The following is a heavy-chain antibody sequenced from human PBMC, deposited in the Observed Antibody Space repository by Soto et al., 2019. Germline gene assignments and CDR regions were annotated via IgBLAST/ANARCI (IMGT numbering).Heavy chain of an antibody. CDR2: ISAYNGNT. J-gene: IGHJ4*02. D-gene: IGHD6-19*01. Sequence: QVQLVQSGAEVKKPGASVKVSCKASGYTFTSYGISWVRQAPGQGLEWMGWISAYNGNTNYAQKLQGRVTMTTDTPTGTAYMELRGLRSDAPAVYYGAGYSPPAYSSGWPTFDYWGQGTLVTVSS. V-gene: IGHV1-18*01. CDR3: AGYSPPAYSSGWPTFDY. CDR1: GYTFTSYG.